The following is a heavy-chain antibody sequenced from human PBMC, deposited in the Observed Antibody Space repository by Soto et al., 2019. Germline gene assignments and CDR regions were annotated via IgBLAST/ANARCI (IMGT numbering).Heavy chain of an antibody. CDR1: GGSISSSNW. J-gene: IGHJ4*02. V-gene: IGHV4-4*02. D-gene: IGHD1-26*01. CDR2: IYHSGST. Sequence: SETLSLTCAVSGGSISSSNWWSWVRQPPGKGLEWIGEIYHSGSTNYNPSLKSRVTISVDKSKNQFSLKLSSVTAADTAVYYCASLRVGATPFDYWGQGTLVTVSS. CDR3: ASLRVGATPFDY.